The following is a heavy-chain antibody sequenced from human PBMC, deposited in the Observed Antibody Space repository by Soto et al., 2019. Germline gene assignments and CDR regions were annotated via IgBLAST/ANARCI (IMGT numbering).Heavy chain of an antibody. D-gene: IGHD6-19*01. CDR1: GFTFSSYG. CDR3: AKSVSGRYGEVDY. Sequence: QVQLVESGGGVVQPGRSLRLSCAASGFTFSSYGMHWVRQAPGKGLEWVAVISYDGSNKYYADSVKGRFTISRDNSKNTLYLQMNSLRAEDTAVYYCAKSVSGRYGEVDYWGQGTLVTVSS. CDR2: ISYDGSNK. J-gene: IGHJ4*02. V-gene: IGHV3-30*18.